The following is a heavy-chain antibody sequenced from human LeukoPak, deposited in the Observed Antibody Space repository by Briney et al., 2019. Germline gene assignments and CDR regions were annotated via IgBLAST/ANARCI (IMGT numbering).Heavy chain of an antibody. CDR3: AKDMTGIAAAGNGGDY. V-gene: IGHV3-43*02. CDR2: ISGDGGST. Sequence: GGSLRLSCTASGFTFSNAWMSWVRQAPGKGLEWVSLISGDGGSTYYVDSVKGRFTISRDNSKNSLYLQMNSLRTEDTALYYCAKDMTGIAAAGNGGDYWGQGTLVTVSS. D-gene: IGHD6-13*01. J-gene: IGHJ4*02. CDR1: GFTFSNAW.